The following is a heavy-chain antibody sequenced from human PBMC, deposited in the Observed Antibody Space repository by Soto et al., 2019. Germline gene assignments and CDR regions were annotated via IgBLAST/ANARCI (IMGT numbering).Heavy chain of an antibody. CDR3: ARVSSYYGSGSRAFDI. CDR1: GYTFTSYG. D-gene: IGHD3-10*01. V-gene: IGHV1-18*01. Sequence: ASVKVSCKASGYTFTSYGISWVRQAPGQGLEWMGWISAYNGNTNYAQKLQGRVTMTTDTSTSTAYMELRSLRSDDTAVYYCARVSSYYGSGSRAFDIWGQGTMVTVSS. CDR2: ISAYNGNT. J-gene: IGHJ3*02.